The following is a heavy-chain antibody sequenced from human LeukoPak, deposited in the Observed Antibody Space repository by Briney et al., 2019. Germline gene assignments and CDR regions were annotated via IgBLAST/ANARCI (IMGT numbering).Heavy chain of an antibody. D-gene: IGHD1-26*01. CDR2: ILPIFAST. J-gene: IGHJ6*03. CDR1: RGTFTSYT. CDR3: ASRNREAPYYNSMDV. Sequence: ASVTVSCKASRGTFTSYTIHWVRQAPGQGFEWMGGILPIFASTNYAQKFQGRVTITTDDSTSTAYMELSSLRSEDTAIYYCASRNREAPYYNSMDVWGEGTTVTVS. V-gene: IGHV1-69*05.